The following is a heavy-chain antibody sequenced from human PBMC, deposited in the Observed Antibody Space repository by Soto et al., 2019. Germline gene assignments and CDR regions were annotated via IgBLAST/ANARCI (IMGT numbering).Heavy chain of an antibody. CDR3: AKDLLVVGLTPAYY. CDR2: ISYDGSNK. D-gene: IGHD1-26*01. CDR1: GFTFSSYG. V-gene: IGHV3-30*18. J-gene: IGHJ4*02. Sequence: QVQLVESGGGVVQPGRSLRLSCAASGFTFSSYGMHWVRQAPGKGLEWVAVISYDGSNKYYADSVKGRFTISRDNSKNTLYLQMNSLRAVDTAMYYSAKDLLVVGLTPAYYWGQGTLVTVSS.